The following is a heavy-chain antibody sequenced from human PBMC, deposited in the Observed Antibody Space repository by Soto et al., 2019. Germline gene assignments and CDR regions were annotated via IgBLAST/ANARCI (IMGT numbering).Heavy chain of an antibody. D-gene: IGHD3-10*01. J-gene: IGHJ4*02. Sequence: SETLSLTCTVSGDSICSGGYYWSWIRQHPGKGLEWIGYIYYSGSTYYNPSLKSRVTISVDTSKHQFSLKLSSVTAADTAVYYCARGNVLLWFGDPYYFDYWGQGTLVTVSS. V-gene: IGHV4-30-4*08. CDR1: GDSICSGGYY. CDR3: ARGNVLLWFGDPYYFDY. CDR2: IYYSGST.